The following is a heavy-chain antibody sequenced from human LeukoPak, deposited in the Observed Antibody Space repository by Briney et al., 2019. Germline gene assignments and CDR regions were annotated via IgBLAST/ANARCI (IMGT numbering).Heavy chain of an antibody. CDR3: AKDLAVSSNA. Sequence: GGSLRLSCAASGFTFSSFSMNWVRQTPGKGLEWVSMIRSGSTYTYYADSVKGRFTISRDNAKNSLFLQMNSLIAEDTAVYYCAKDLAVSSNAWGQGTLVTVSS. V-gene: IGHV3-21*01. J-gene: IGHJ5*01. D-gene: IGHD6-19*01. CDR1: GFTFSSFS. CDR2: IRSGSTYT.